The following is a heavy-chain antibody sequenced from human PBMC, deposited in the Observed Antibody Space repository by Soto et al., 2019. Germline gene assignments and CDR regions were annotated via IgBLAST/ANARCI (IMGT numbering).Heavy chain of an antibody. J-gene: IGHJ3*01. CDR2: IDYSGST. V-gene: IGHV4-39*01. D-gene: IGHD6-13*01. CDR1: GCSISSSSYY. CDR3: ARHQLVSGAFDV. Sequence: PETLTLTCTVSGCSISSSSYYCAWFRQPPGKGLEWIGSIDYSGSTYHNPSLKSRVTISVDTSKNQFSLKLSSVTAADTAVYYCARHQLVSGAFDVWGQGTMVTVSS.